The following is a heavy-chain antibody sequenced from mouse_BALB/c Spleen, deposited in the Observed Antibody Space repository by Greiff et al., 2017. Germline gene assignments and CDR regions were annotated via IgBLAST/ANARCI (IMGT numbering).Heavy chain of an antibody. CDR3: ARSTMITAWFAY. CDR2: INPSTGYT. CDR1: GYTFTSYW. J-gene: IGHJ3*01. Sequence: LLESGAELAKPGASVTMSCKASGYTFTSYWMHWVKQRPGQGLEWIGYINPSTGYTEYNQKFKDKATLTADKSSSTAYMQLSSLTSEDSAVYYSARSTMITAWFAYWGQGTLVTVSA. V-gene: IGHV1-7*01. D-gene: IGHD2-4*01.